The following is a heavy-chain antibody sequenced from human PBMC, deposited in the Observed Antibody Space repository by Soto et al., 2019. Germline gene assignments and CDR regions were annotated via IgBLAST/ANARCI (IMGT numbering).Heavy chain of an antibody. Sequence: EVQVVESGGGLIQPGGSLRLSCAGSGFDFSKYNMDWVRQAPGKGLEWISYISNTSRTKFYADSVKGRFTNSRDNARSSLFLEMNSLRDEDTAIYYCARDGNRGYDMDVWGQGTTVTVSS. D-gene: IGHD1-1*01. CDR2: ISNTSRTK. CDR3: ARDGNRGYDMDV. CDR1: GFDFSKYN. V-gene: IGHV3-48*02. J-gene: IGHJ6*02.